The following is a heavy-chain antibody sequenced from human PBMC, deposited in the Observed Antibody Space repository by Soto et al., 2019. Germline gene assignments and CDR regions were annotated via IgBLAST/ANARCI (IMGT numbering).Heavy chain of an antibody. CDR2: IIPIFGTA. J-gene: IGHJ4*02. V-gene: IGHV1-69*13. CDR1: GGTFSSYA. Sequence: GASVKVSCKASGGTFSSYAISWVRQAPGQGLEWMGGIIPIFGTANYAQKFQGRVTITADESTSTAYMELSSLRSEDTAVYYCARDSTHDYGVLGYWGQGTLVTVSS. D-gene: IGHD4-17*01. CDR3: ARDSTHDYGVLGY.